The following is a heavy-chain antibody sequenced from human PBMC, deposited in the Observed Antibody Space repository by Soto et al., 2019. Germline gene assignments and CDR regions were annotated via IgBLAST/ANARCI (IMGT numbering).Heavy chain of an antibody. J-gene: IGHJ6*02. CDR1: GFTFSSYA. CDR2: ISGSGGST. D-gene: IGHD3-3*01. V-gene: IGHV3-23*01. Sequence: GGSLRLSCVASGFTFSSYAMSWVRQAPGKGLEWVSAISGSGGSTYYAASLKGRFTISRDNSKNTLYLQMNSLRAEDTAVYYCAKPYYDFWSGWPLGMDVWGQGTTVTVSS. CDR3: AKPYYDFWSGWPLGMDV.